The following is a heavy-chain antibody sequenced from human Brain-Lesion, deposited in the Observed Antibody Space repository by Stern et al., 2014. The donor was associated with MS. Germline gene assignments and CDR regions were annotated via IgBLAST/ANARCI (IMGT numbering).Heavy chain of an antibody. CDR1: GGSISSGGYY. V-gene: IGHV4-31*03. D-gene: IGHD2-8*01. CDR2: IHYSGST. J-gene: IGHJ5*02. CDR3: ARVGVYVQTGWFDP. Sequence: VQLVESGPGLVKPSQTLSLTCTVSGGSISSGGYYWSWIRQHPGKGLEWIGYIHYSGSTYYNSALKSRVTISRDTSKNQFSLNLNSATAADTAVYYCARVGVYVQTGWFDPWGQGALVTVSS.